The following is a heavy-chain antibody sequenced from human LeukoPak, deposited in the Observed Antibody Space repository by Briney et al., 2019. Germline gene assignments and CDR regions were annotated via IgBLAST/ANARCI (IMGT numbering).Heavy chain of an antibody. CDR2: IIPIFGTA. J-gene: IGHJ1*01. V-gene: IGHV1-69*05. CDR3: ARGVDYYDSSGYPEYFQH. D-gene: IGHD3-22*01. CDR1: GGTFSSYA. Sequence: SVKVSCKASGGTFSSYAISWVRQAPGQGLEWMGRIIPIFGTANYAQKFQGRVTITTDESRSTAYMELSSLRSEDTAVYYCARGVDYYDSSGYPEYFQHWGQGTLVTVSS.